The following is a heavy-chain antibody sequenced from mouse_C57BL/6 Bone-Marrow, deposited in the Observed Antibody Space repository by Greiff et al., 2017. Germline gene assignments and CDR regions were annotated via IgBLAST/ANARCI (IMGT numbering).Heavy chain of an antibody. J-gene: IGHJ4*01. CDR2: ISDGGSYT. Sequence: EVKLVESGGGLVKPGGSLKLSCAASGFTFSSYAMSWVRQTPEKRLEWVATISDGGSYTYYPDNVKGRFTISRDNAKNNLYLQMSHLKSEDTAMYYCARPDMDYWGQGTSVTVSS. CDR1: GFTFSSYA. CDR3: ARPDMDY. V-gene: IGHV5-4*03.